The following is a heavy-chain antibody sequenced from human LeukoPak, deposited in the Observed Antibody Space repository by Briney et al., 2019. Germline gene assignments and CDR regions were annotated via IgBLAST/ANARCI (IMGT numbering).Heavy chain of an antibody. D-gene: IGHD3-10*01. CDR1: GFTFSSYG. V-gene: IGHV3-33*06. Sequence: GGSLRLSCAASGFTFSSYGMHWVRQDPGKGLEWVAVIWYDGSNKYYADSVKGRFTISRDNSKNTLYLQMNSLRAEDTAVYYCAKDHYYGSGSSDYWGQGTLVTVSS. J-gene: IGHJ4*02. CDR2: IWYDGSNK. CDR3: AKDHYYGSGSSDY.